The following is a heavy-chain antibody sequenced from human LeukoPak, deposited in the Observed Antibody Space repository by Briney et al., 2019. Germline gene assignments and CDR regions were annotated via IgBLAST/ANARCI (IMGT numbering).Heavy chain of an antibody. CDR2: IRYDGSNK. D-gene: IGHD3-10*01. Sequence: HPGGSLRLSCAASGFTFSSYGMHWVRQAPGKGLEWVAFIRYDGSNKYYADSVKGRFTISRDNSKNTLYLQMNSLRAEDTAVYYCAKDSNYYGSGSYYKAPFDYWGQGTLVTVSS. J-gene: IGHJ4*02. CDR1: GFTFSSYG. CDR3: AKDSNYYGSGSYYKAPFDY. V-gene: IGHV3-30*02.